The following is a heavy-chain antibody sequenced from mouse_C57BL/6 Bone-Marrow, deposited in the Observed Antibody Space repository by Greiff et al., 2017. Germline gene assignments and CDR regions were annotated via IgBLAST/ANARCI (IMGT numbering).Heavy chain of an antibody. CDR3: SRELRLYYYAMDY. V-gene: IGHV1-36*01. J-gene: IGHJ4*01. D-gene: IGHD1-1*01. CDR2: VYPSNGGT. CDR1: GFTFTDYY. Sequence: VQLQQSGPVLVKPGPSVKISCKASGFTFTDYYMHWVKQSPGQGLEWIGLVYPSNGGTSYNPKFKGKATLTVDTSSSTAYMELNSLTSEDSAVYYCSRELRLYYYAMDYWGQGTSVTVSS.